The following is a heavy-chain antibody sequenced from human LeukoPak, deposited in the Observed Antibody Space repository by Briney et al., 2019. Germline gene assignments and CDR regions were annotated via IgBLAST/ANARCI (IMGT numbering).Heavy chain of an antibody. CDR3: ARGHGAFDI. V-gene: IGHV4-34*01. Sequence: PSETLSLTCAVYGGSFSGYYWSWIRQPPGKGLEWIGEINHSGSTNYNPSLKSRVTISVDTSKNQFSLKLSSVTAADTAVYYCARGHGAFDIWGQGTMVTVSS. J-gene: IGHJ3*02. CDR2: INHSGST. CDR1: GGSFSGYY.